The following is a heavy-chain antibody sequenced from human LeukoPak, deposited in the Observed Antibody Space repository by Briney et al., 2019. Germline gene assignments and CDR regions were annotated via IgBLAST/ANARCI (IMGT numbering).Heavy chain of an antibody. V-gene: IGHV4-39*07. CDR1: GGSISSSSYY. D-gene: IGHD5-24*01. CDR2: IYYSGST. Sequence: SETLSLTCTVSGGSISSSSYYWGWIRQPPGKGLEWIGSIYYSGSTYYNPSLKSRVTISVDTSKNQFSLKLSSVTAADTAVYYCARGGWLQFWDWGQGTLVTVSS. CDR3: ARGGWLQFWD. J-gene: IGHJ4*02.